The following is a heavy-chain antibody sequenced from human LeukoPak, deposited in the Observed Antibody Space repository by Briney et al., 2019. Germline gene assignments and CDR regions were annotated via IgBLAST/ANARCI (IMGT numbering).Heavy chain of an antibody. Sequence: SETLSLTCAVYGGSFSGYYWSWIRQPPGKGLEWIGEINHSGSTNYNPSLKSRVTISVDTSKNQFSLKLSSVTAADTAVYYCARSLMVGSYGLYYWGQGTLVTVSS. V-gene: IGHV4-34*01. J-gene: IGHJ4*02. D-gene: IGHD5-18*01. CDR1: GGSFSGYY. CDR2: INHSGST. CDR3: ARSLMVGSYGLYY.